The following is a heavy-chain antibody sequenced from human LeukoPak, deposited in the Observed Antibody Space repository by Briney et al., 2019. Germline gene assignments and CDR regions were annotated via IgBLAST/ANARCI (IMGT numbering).Heavy chain of an antibody. V-gene: IGHV3-23*01. Sequence: GGSLRLSCAASGFTFSDYYMSWIRQAPGKGLEWVSAISGSGGSTYYADSVKGRFTISRDNSKNTLYLQMNSLRAEDTAVYYCAKDKKVTMVRGVPDYYYGMDVWGQGTTVTVSS. CDR3: AKDKKVTMVRGVPDYYYGMDV. CDR2: ISGSGGST. J-gene: IGHJ6*02. D-gene: IGHD3-10*01. CDR1: GFTFSDYY.